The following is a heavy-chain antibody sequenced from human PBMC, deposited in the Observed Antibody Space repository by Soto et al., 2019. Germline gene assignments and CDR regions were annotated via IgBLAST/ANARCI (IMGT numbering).Heavy chain of an antibody. D-gene: IGHD6-6*01. CDR1: GYTFTSYY. Sequence: QVQLVQSGAEVKKPGASVKVSCKASGYTFTSYYMHWVRQAPGQGLEWMGIINPSGGSTSYAQTFQSRVTMTRDTSTSTVYRELSSLRSEDAAVYYCARAWYSSSSLVDYWGQGTLVTVSS. CDR2: INPSGGST. J-gene: IGHJ4*02. CDR3: ARAWYSSSSLVDY. V-gene: IGHV1-46*01.